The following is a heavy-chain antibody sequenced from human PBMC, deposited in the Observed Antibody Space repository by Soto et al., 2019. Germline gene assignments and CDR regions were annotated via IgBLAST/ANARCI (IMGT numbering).Heavy chain of an antibody. V-gene: IGHV1-2*04. CDR2: INPKSGGT. CDR3: ARGDSTDCSNGVCSFFYNHDMDV. Sequence: ASVKVSCKASGYSFTDYHIHWARQAPGQGLEWLGRINPKSGGTSTAQKFQGWVTMTADTSISTASMELTRLTSDDTAIYYCARGDSTDCSNGVCSFFYNHDMDVWGQGTTVTVSS. CDR1: GYSFTDYH. D-gene: IGHD2-8*01. J-gene: IGHJ6*02.